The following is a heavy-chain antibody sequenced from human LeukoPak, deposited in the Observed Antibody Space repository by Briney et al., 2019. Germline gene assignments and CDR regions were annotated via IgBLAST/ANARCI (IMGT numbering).Heavy chain of an antibody. Sequence: SETLSLTCTVSGGPISSSSYYWGWIRQPPGKGLEWIGSIYYSGSTYYNPSLKSRVTISVDTSKNQFSLKLSSVTAADTAVYYCARHVWSGYHIYYYGMDVWGQGTTVTVSS. V-gene: IGHV4-39*01. CDR3: ARHVWSGYHIYYYGMDV. CDR1: GGPISSSSYY. D-gene: IGHD3-3*01. CDR2: IYYSGST. J-gene: IGHJ6*02.